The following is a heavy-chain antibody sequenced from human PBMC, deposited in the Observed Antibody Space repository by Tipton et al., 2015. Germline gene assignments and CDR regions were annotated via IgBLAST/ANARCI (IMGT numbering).Heavy chain of an antibody. D-gene: IGHD3-9*01. V-gene: IGHV4-59*04. CDR1: SDSISKYY. CDR3: ACQDYDSLTRDYQTVDY. CDR2: ISHSGNT. Sequence: LRLSCSVSSDSISKYYWSWIRQPPGKGLEWIGSISHSGNTYYNPSLKSRVTMSRDTSKNQFPLKLTSVTAADTAVYYCACQDYDSLTRDYQTVDYWGQGTLVTVSS. J-gene: IGHJ4*02.